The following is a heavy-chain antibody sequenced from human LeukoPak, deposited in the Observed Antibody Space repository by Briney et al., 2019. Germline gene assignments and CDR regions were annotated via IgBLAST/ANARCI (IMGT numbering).Heavy chain of an antibody. D-gene: IGHD6-19*01. CDR1: GFTFSSYA. CDR2: ISGSGGST. J-gene: IGHJ4*02. V-gene: IGHV3-23*01. Sequence: GGSLRLSCAASGFTFSSYAMSWVRQAPGKGLEWVSAISGSGGSTYYADSVKGRFTISRDNAKKSLYLQMNSLRDEDTAVYYCAREIAVAGSFDDWGQGTLVTVSS. CDR3: AREIAVAGSFDD.